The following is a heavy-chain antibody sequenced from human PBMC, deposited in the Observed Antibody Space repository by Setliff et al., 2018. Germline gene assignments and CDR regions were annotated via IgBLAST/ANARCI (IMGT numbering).Heavy chain of an antibody. CDR2: ISSSGRYT. CDR1: AFTFSRYS. Sequence: GGSLRLSCVASAFTFSRYSMNWVRQAPGKGLEWVSSISSSGRYTYSADSVRGRFTISRDNAKNSLYVQMNNLRADDTAVYYCARASLGKFGSAVEYFHHWGQGTLVTVSS. D-gene: IGHD2-15*01. CDR3: ARASLGKFGSAVEYFHH. V-gene: IGHV3-21*01. J-gene: IGHJ1*01.